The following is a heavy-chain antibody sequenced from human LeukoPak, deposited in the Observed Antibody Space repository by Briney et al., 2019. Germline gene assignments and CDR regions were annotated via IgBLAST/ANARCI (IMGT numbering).Heavy chain of an antibody. Sequence: SETLSLTCTVSGYSISSGYYWGWIRQPPGKGLEWIGSIYHSGSTYYNPSLKSRVTISVDTSKNQFSLKLSSVTAADTAVYYCASARSGWYVYWGQGTLVTVSS. CDR3: ASARSGWYVY. D-gene: IGHD6-19*01. CDR1: GYSISSGYY. V-gene: IGHV4-38-2*02. J-gene: IGHJ4*02. CDR2: IYHSGST.